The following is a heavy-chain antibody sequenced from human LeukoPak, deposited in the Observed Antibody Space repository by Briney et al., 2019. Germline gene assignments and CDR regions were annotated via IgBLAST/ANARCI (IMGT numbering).Heavy chain of an antibody. CDR1: GYSFSGYW. CDR3: ARDPYSGSYGDSYYYYMDV. Sequence: GGSLRLSCTTSGYSFSGYWMHWVRQAPGKGLVWVSRIKSDGSSTTYADSVKGRFTISRDNARNTLYLQMNSLRAEDTAIYYCARDPYSGSYGDSYYYYMDVWGKGTTVTISS. V-gene: IGHV3-74*01. CDR2: IKSDGSST. J-gene: IGHJ6*03. D-gene: IGHD1-26*01.